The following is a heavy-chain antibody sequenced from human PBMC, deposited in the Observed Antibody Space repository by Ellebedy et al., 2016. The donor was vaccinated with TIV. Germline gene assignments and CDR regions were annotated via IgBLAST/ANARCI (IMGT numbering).Heavy chain of an antibody. D-gene: IGHD3-10*01. J-gene: IGHJ2*01. CDR2: IYYVGST. CDR1: GGSMTSFY. CDR3: ARAYRYYGNKGDWDYFDL. V-gene: IGHV4-59*01. Sequence: MPSETLSLTCTVSGGSMTSFYWSRIRQSPEKGLEWIGNIYYVGSTDYSPSLRTRVTISLDTSKNQFSVKLTSVTPADTAVYYCARAYRYYGNKGDWDYFDLWGRGTLVTVSS.